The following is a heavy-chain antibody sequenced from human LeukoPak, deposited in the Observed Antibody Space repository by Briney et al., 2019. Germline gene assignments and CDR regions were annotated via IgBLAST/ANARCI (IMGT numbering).Heavy chain of an antibody. CDR1: GLTFSSFG. CDR2: ITGSGYTT. V-gene: IGHV3-23*01. CDR3: GSTEGTSTYSAWGSYRLDS. Sequence: GGSLRLSCAASGLTFSSFGMSWFRQAPGKGLEWVSAITGSGYTTYYADSVKGRFTISRDNSKNTVSLQMYSLRAEDTAVYYCGSTEGTSTYSAWGSYRLDSWGQGTLVTVAS. J-gene: IGHJ4*02. D-gene: IGHD3-16*02.